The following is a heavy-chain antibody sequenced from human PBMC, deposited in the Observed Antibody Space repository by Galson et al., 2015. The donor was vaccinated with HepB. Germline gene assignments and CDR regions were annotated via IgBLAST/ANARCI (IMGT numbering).Heavy chain of an antibody. CDR1: GGTFSSYT. Sequence: SVKVSCKASGGTFSSYTISWVRQAPGQGLECKGMIIPLLGIANYAQKIQGRVTNTADKSTSTAYMELSSLRSECTAVYYCARLPLYPVRQWPADYWGQGTLVTVSS. D-gene: IGHD6-19*01. CDR2: IIPLLGIA. CDR3: ARLPLYPVRQWPADY. V-gene: IGHV1-69*02. J-gene: IGHJ4*02.